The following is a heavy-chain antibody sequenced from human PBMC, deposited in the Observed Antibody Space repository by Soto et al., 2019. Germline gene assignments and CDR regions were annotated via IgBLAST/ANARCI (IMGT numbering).Heavy chain of an antibody. CDR1: GFTFSNYG. V-gene: IGHV3-33*01. Sequence: QVQLVESGGGVVQPGRSLRLSCAASGFTFSNYGLHWVRQAPGKGLEWVADTWYDGRSKNYVDSVKGRFTISRDNSKNTLYLEMNSLRAEDSAVYYCGRVDRYYGMDVWGQGTTVTVSS. CDR3: GRVDRYYGMDV. CDR2: TWYDGRSK. J-gene: IGHJ6*02.